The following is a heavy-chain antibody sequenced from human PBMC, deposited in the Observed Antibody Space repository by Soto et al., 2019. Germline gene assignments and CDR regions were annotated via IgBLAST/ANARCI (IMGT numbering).Heavy chain of an antibody. CDR2: ISYDGSNK. Sequence: PGGSLRLSCAASGFTFSSYGMHWVRQAPGKGLEWVAVISYDGSNKYYADSVKGRFTISRDNSKNTLYLQMNSLRAEDTAVYYCASGRGFGESIPYYYGMDVWGQGTTVTVSS. V-gene: IGHV3-30*03. J-gene: IGHJ6*02. D-gene: IGHD3-10*01. CDR3: ASGRGFGESIPYYYGMDV. CDR1: GFTFSSYG.